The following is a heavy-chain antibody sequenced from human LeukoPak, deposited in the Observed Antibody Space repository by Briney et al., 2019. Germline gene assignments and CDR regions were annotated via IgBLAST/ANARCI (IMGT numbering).Heavy chain of an antibody. V-gene: IGHV4-61*02. CDR2: IYTSGST. D-gene: IGHD3-16*01. CDR3: ARVATFGGVTPYYMDV. J-gene: IGHJ6*03. Sequence: SETLSLTCTVSGGSISSGSYYWSWTRQPAGKGLEWIGRIYTSGSTNYNPSLKSRVTISVDTSKNQFSLKLSSVTAADTAVYYCARVATFGGVTPYYMDVWGKGTTVTVSS. CDR1: GGSISSGSYY.